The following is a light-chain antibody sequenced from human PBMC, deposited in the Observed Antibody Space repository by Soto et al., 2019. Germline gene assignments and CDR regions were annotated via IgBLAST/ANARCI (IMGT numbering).Light chain of an antibody. V-gene: IGKV3-20*01. CDR1: QSVSSSY. CDR2: GAS. J-gene: IGKJ1*01. Sequence: EVGFTQSPGTLSLCTGERTTLSCRSSQSVSSSYLAWYQQKPGQAPRLLIYGASNRATGIPDRFSGSGSGTDFTLTISRLEPEDFAVYYCQQYGSSPRTFGQGTKVDIK. CDR3: QQYGSSPRT.